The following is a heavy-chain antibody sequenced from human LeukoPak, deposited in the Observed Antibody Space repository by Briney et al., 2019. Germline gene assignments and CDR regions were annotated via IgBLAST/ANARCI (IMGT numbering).Heavy chain of an antibody. V-gene: IGHV5-51*01. CDR1: GYSFTSYW. CDR3: ARSPPTSSTSCYFNY. Sequence: GESLKISCKGSGYSFTSYWIGWVRQMPGKGLEWMGIIYPGDSDTRYSPSFQGQVIISADKSISTAYLQWSSLKASDTAMYYCARSPPTSSTSCYFNYWGQGTLVTVSS. D-gene: IGHD2-2*01. CDR2: IYPGDSDT. J-gene: IGHJ4*02.